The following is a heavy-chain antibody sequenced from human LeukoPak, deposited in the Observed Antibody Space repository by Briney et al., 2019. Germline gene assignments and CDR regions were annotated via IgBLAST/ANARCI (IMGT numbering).Heavy chain of an antibody. D-gene: IGHD3-22*01. J-gene: IGHJ3*02. CDR1: GGSISSYY. CDR2: IYYSGST. V-gene: IGHV4-59*01. CDR3: ARGRYHDREGGAFDI. Sequence: SETLSLTCTVSGGSISSYYWSWIRQPPGKGLEWIGYIYYSGSTNYNPSLKSRVTISVDTSKNQFSLKLSSVTAADTAVYYCARGRYHDREGGAFDIWGQGTMVTVSS.